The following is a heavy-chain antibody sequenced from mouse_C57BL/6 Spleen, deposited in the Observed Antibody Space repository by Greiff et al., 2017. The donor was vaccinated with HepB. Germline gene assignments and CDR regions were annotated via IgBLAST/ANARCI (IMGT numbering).Heavy chain of an antibody. CDR3: ARDDGYYSAWFAY. D-gene: IGHD2-3*01. V-gene: IGHV1-82*01. CDR1: GYAFSSSW. CDR2: IYPGDRDT. J-gene: IGHJ3*01. Sequence: VQLQQSGPELVKPGASVKISCKASGYAFSSSWMNWVKQRPGKGLEWIGRIYPGDRDTNYNGKFKGKATLTADKSSSTAYMQLSSLTSVDSAVYFCARDDGYYSAWFAYWGQGTLVTVSA.